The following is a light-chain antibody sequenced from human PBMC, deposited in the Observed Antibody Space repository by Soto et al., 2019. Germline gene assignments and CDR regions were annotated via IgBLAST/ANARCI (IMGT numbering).Light chain of an antibody. CDR3: SSYTSSSTVV. CDR2: EVS. J-gene: IGLJ2*01. CDR1: SSDVGGYKY. V-gene: IGLV2-14*01. Sequence: SALTQPASVSGSPGQSITISCTGTSSDVGGYKYVSWYQQHPGKAPKVMIYEVSNRPSGVSNRFSGSKSGNTASLIISGLQAEDEADYYCSSYTSSSTVVFGGGTKLTVL.